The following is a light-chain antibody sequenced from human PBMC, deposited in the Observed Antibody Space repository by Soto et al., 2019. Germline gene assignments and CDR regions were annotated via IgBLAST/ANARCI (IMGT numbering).Light chain of an antibody. Sequence: QAVLTQPPSVSGSPGQSVTISCTGTSSDVGSYNRVSWYQQSPGTAPKLMIYEVSNRPSGVSDRFSGSKSGNTASLTISGLQAEDAADYYCSLYTSTSTFVFGTGTKLTVL. V-gene: IGLV2-18*01. J-gene: IGLJ1*01. CDR3: SLYTSTSTFV. CDR2: EVS. CDR1: SSDVGSYNR.